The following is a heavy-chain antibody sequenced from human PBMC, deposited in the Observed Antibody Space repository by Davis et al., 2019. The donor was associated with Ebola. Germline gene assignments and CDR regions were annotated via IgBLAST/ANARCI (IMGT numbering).Heavy chain of an antibody. CDR1: GYTFTSYY. D-gene: IGHD1-26*01. CDR3: ATDSVASGSYNYYYYGMDV. V-gene: IGHV1-46*01. Sequence: ASVKVSCKASGYTFTSYYMHWVRQAPGQGLEWMGIINPSGGSTSYAQKFQGRVTMTEDTSTDTAYMELSSLRSEDTAVYYCATDSVASGSYNYYYYGMDVWGQGTTVTVSS. CDR2: INPSGGST. J-gene: IGHJ6*02.